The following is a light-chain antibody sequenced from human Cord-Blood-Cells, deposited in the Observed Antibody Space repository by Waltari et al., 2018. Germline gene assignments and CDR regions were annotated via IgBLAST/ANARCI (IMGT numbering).Light chain of an antibody. CDR3: CSYAGSYV. CDR1: RSDLGVYNY. Sequence: QSALTQPRSLSGSPGPSVTISCTGTRSDLGVYNYVSWYQQHPGQAPKLMIYDVSKRPSGVPDRFSGSKSGNPASLTISGLQAEDEADYYCCSYAGSYVFGTGTKVTVL. V-gene: IGLV2-11*01. J-gene: IGLJ1*01. CDR2: DVS.